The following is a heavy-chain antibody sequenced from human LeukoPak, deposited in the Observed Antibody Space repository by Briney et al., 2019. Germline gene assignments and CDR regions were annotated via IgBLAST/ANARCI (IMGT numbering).Heavy chain of an antibody. CDR3: VTLYGDYVWSWFDP. CDR1: GFTFSSYA. V-gene: IGHV3-64D*06. CDR2: ISSNGGST. Sequence: GGSLRLSCSASGFTFSSYAMHWVRQAPGKGLEYVSAISSNGGSTYYADSVKGRFTISRDNSKNTLYLQMGSLRAEDTAVYYCVTLYGDYVWSWFDPWGQGTLVTVSS. J-gene: IGHJ5*02. D-gene: IGHD4-17*01.